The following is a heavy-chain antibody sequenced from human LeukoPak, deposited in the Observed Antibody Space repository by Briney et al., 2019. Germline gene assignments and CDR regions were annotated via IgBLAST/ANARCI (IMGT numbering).Heavy chain of an antibody. CDR2: MNPNSGHT. CDR3: ARVPRESNSH. J-gene: IGHJ4*02. Sequence: ASVKVSCKASGYTFSNYDINWVRQATGQGLEWMGYMNPNSGHTVYAQKFQGRVTMTRDTSISTAYMELSSLRFDDTAVYSCARVPRESNSHWGQGTLVTVSP. D-gene: IGHD1-1*01. V-gene: IGHV1-8*01. CDR1: GYTFSNYD.